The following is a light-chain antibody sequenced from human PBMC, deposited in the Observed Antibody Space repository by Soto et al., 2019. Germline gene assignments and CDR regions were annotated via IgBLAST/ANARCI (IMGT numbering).Light chain of an antibody. CDR3: QQSYNTPLT. CDR1: QTIGTY. V-gene: IGKV1-39*01. CDR2: DAS. Sequence: IEVTQSPSSLASSLGDRVTITCRASQTIGTYVNWYRQKSGAAPELLIYDASTLQSGVPSRFRGGASGTDFTLTISSLQLDDFATYYCQQSYNTPLTFGQGTKADIK. J-gene: IGKJ1*01.